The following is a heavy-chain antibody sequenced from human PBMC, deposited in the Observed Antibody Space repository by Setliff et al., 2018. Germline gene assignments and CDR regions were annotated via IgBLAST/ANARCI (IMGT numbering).Heavy chain of an antibody. CDR2: ISGSGGAT. J-gene: IGHJ4*02. D-gene: IGHD3-22*01. CDR3: AKVKTYYYDSSTLDY. Sequence: PGGSLRLSCAASGFTFSSYAMTWVRQAPGKGLEWVSGISGSGGATYYAASVKGRFSISRDNSKNTLSLQMNSLRAEDTAVYYCAKVKTYYYDSSTLDYWGQGTLVTVSS. CDR1: GFTFSSYA. V-gene: IGHV3-23*01.